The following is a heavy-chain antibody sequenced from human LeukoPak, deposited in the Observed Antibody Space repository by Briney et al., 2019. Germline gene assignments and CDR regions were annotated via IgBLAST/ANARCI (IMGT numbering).Heavy chain of an antibody. CDR3: ATVRSAYYYDSSAYYHYDAFDM. CDR2: ISSSSSTI. CDR1: GFTFSSYS. V-gene: IGHV3-48*01. D-gene: IGHD3-22*01. J-gene: IGHJ3*02. Sequence: GGSLRLSCAASGFTFSSYSMNWVRQAPGKGLEWVSYISSSSSTIYYAGSVKGRFTISRDNAKNSLYLQMNSLRAEDTAVYYCATVRSAYYYDSSAYYHYDAFDMWGQGTMVTVSS.